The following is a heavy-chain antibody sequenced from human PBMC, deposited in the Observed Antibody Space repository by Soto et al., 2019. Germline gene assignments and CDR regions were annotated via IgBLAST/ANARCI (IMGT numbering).Heavy chain of an antibody. CDR1: GFIFDEYA. J-gene: IGHJ3*01. CDR3: AKGGASRVDAVDV. D-gene: IGHD3-16*01. CDR2: VSWNSATI. Sequence: EVQLVESGGGLAQPGRSLRLSCAASGFIFDEYAMHWVRQVPGKGLEWVSTVSWNSATIAYADSVKGRFIISRDSATNSLYLQMSSLRPEDTAFYYCAKGGASRVDAVDVWGQGTLVTVSS. V-gene: IGHV3-9*01.